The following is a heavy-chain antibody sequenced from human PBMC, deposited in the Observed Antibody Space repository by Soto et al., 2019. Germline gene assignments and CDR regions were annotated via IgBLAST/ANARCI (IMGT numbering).Heavy chain of an antibody. CDR1: GDTFSFYT. J-gene: IGHJ4*02. D-gene: IGHD3-10*01. Sequence: QVQLVQSGAEVKKPGSSVRLSCTASGDTFSFYTISWVRQAPGQGPEWMGRIIPIVGMADYPQKFQGRVTIIAEKATSTAYMVLSSLRSDDTAVYFCATNYGSGSTHFDYWRQGTLVTVSS. CDR2: IIPIVGMA. CDR3: ATNYGSGSTHFDY. V-gene: IGHV1-69*02.